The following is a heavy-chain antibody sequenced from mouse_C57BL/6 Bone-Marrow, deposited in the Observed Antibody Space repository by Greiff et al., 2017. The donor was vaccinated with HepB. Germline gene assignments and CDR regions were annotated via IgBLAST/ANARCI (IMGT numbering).Heavy chain of an antibody. V-gene: IGHV1-12*01. Sequence: LQQSGAELVRPGASVKMSCKASGYTFTSYNMHWVKQTPRQGLEWIGAIYPGNGDTSYNQKFKGKATLTVDKSSSTAYMQLSSLTSEDSAVYFCARSDYYGSSTDFDYWGQGTTLTVSS. CDR2: IYPGNGDT. D-gene: IGHD1-1*01. CDR3: ARSDYYGSSTDFDY. J-gene: IGHJ2*01. CDR1: GYTFTSYN.